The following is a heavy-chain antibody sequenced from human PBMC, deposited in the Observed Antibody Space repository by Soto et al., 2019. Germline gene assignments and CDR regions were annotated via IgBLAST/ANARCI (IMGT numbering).Heavy chain of an antibody. CDR3: AKVVSKYQLLSDFDY. D-gene: IGHD2-2*01. V-gene: IGHV3-11*01. CDR2: ISRSGSTI. Sequence: GGSLRLSCAASGFTFSDYYMSWIRQAPGKGLEWVSYISRSGSTIYYADSVKGRFTISRDNAKNSLYLQMNSPRAEDTAVYYCAKVVSKYQLLSDFDYWGQGTLVTVSS. CDR1: GFTFSDYY. J-gene: IGHJ4*02.